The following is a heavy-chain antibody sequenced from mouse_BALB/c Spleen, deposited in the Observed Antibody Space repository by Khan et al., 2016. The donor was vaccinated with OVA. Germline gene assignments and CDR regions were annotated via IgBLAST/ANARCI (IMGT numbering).Heavy chain of an antibody. J-gene: IGHJ2*01. D-gene: IGHD2-12*01. V-gene: IGHV1S136*01. CDR1: GYTFTSYV. CDR2: IYPFNDAT. CDR3: TRNYRLDLDIDS. Sequence: VQLLQSGPELVKPGASVKMSCKASGYTFTSYVMHWVRQKPGKGFEWIGYIYPFNDATKYTEKFKGKAILSSDTSSSTAYMELTSLTPADVAVYSCTRNYRLDLDIDSWGQGTTLTVSS.